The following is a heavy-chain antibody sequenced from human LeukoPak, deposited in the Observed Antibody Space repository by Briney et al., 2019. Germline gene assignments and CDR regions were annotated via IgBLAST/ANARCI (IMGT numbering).Heavy chain of an antibody. D-gene: IGHD1-1*01. CDR2: IYYSGST. Sequence: SETLSLTCTVSGGSISSSSYYWGWIRQPPGKGLEWIGSIYYSGSTYYNPSLKSRVTISVDTSKNQFSLKLSSVTAADTAVYFCARVSWFPGTSYYYMDVWGKGTTVTVSS. CDR3: ARVSWFPGTSYYYMDV. CDR1: GGSISSSSYY. J-gene: IGHJ6*03. V-gene: IGHV4-39*07.